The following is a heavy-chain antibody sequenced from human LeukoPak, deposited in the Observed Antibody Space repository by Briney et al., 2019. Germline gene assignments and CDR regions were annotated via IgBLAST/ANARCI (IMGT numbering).Heavy chain of an antibody. V-gene: IGHV3-23*01. Sequence: PEGSLRLSCAASGFTFSSSGMTWVRQAPGKGLEWVSAISGSGGSTYYPDSVKGRFTISRDNSKNTLYLQMNSLRAEDAAVYYCAKTGPYYFEFWGQGTLVTVSS. CDR2: ISGSGGST. J-gene: IGHJ4*02. CDR1: GFTFSSSG. CDR3: AKTGPYYFEF.